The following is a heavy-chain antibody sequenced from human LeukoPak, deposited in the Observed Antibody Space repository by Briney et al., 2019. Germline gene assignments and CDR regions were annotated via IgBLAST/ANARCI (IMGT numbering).Heavy chain of an antibody. Sequence: SETLSLTCAVYGGSFSGYYWSWIRQPPGKGLEWIGEISHSGSTNYNPSLKSRVTISVDTSKNQFSLKLSSVTAADTAVYYCARAGRITMIVVAGGPFDPWGQGTLVTVSS. CDR3: ARAGRITMIVVAGGPFDP. J-gene: IGHJ5*02. V-gene: IGHV4-34*01. CDR2: ISHSGST. D-gene: IGHD3-22*01. CDR1: GGSFSGYY.